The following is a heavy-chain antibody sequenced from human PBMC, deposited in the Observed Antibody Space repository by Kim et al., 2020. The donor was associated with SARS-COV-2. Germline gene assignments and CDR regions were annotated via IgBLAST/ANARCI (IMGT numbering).Heavy chain of an antibody. D-gene: IGHD2-15*01. CDR3: ARATWYFAMDV. Sequence: GGSLRLSCAASGFTFSDYYMNWIRQASGKGLEWVSYISSSDNIIYYADSVKGRFTVSRDNAKSSLYLQMNTLRAEDTAVYYCARATWYFAMDVWGQGTTVTVSS. V-gene: IGHV3-11*01. J-gene: IGHJ6*02. CDR2: ISSSDNII. CDR1: GFTFSDYY.